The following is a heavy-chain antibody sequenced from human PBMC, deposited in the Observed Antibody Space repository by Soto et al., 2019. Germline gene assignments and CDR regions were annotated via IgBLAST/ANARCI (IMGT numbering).Heavy chain of an antibody. CDR3: ARVPRLAARPFNWFDT. D-gene: IGHD6-6*01. V-gene: IGHV1-2*02. CDR2: INPNSGGT. J-gene: IGHJ5*02. CDR1: GYTFTGYY. Sequence: GASVKVSCKASGYTFTGYYMHWVRQAPGQGLEWMGWINPNSGGTNYAQKFQGRVTMTRDTSISTAYMELSRLRSDDTAVYYCARVPRLAARPFNWFDTWGQGTLVTVSS.